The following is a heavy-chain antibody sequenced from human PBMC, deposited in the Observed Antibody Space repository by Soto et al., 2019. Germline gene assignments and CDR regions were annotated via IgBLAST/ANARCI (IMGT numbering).Heavy chain of an antibody. CDR3: ANASGASSSQHNCFGP. CDR2: ISGSGGST. V-gene: IGHV3-23*01. CDR1: GFTFSSYA. Sequence: PGGSMRLSCAASGFTFSSYAMSWVRQAPGKGLEWVSAISGSGGSTYYADSVKGRFTISRDNSKNTLYLQMNSLRAEDTAVYYCANASGASSSQHNCFGPWDRGTLLTVSS. J-gene: IGHJ5*02. D-gene: IGHD6-6*01.